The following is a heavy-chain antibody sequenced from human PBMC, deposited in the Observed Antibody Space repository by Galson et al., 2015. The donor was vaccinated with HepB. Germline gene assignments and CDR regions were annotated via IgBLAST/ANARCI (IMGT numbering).Heavy chain of an antibody. CDR3: AKVAILAATPHYFDY. Sequence: SLRLSCAASGFRFSTYAMSWVRQAPGKGLEWVSAICCGGEIIYYADSVKGRFTISRDNAKNTLFLQMSSLRVDDTAMYYCAKVAILAATPHYFDYCGQGTLVTVSS. D-gene: IGHD3-3*01. J-gene: IGHJ4*02. CDR1: GFRFSTYA. V-gene: IGHV3-23*01. CDR2: ICCGGEII.